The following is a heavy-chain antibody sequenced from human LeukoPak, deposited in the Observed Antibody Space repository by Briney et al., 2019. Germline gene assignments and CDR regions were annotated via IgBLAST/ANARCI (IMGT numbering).Heavy chain of an antibody. J-gene: IGHJ5*02. V-gene: IGHV3-23*01. CDR2: ISGSGGST. Sequence: PGGSLRLSCAASGFTFSSYAMSWVRQAPGKGLEWVSAISGSGGSTYYADSAKGRFTISRDNSKNTLYLQMNSLRAEDTAVYYCAKGPSAGGYYYDSSGYSGWFDPWGQGTLVTVSS. D-gene: IGHD3-22*01. CDR1: GFTFSSYA. CDR3: AKGPSAGGYYYDSSGYSGWFDP.